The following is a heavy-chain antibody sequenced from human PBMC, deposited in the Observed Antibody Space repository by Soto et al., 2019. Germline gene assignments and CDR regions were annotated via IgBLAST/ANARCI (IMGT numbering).Heavy chain of an antibody. CDR2: IRGGGNDA. Sequence: EAQLLESGGGLVQPGGPLVLSCAASGFTFSSYAISWVCQAPGMGLGWVPSIRGGGNDAFYAVSVKGRFTISRDNSRNTLYLQMSSLRADDTAIYYCARSLFLASTDTEPFDYWGQGALVTVSS. V-gene: IGHV3-23*01. D-gene: IGHD3-3*02. CDR1: GFTFSSYA. J-gene: IGHJ4*02. CDR3: ARSLFLASTDTEPFDY.